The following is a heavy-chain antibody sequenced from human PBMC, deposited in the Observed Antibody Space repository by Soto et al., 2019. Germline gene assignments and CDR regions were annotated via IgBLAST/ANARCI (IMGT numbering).Heavy chain of an antibody. V-gene: IGHV3-23*01. J-gene: IGHJ6*02. D-gene: IGHD6-13*01. Sequence: PGGSLRLSCAASGFTFSSYAMSWVRQAPGKGLEWVSAISGSGGSTYYADSVKGRFTISRDNSKNTLYLQMNSLRAEDTAVYYCAKDLRSQHLASMDVWGQGTTVTVSS. CDR1: GFTFSSYA. CDR2: ISGSGGST. CDR3: AKDLRSQHLASMDV.